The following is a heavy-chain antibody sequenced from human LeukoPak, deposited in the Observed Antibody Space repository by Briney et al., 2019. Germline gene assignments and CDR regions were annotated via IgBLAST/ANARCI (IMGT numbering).Heavy chain of an antibody. CDR2: IYTSGST. V-gene: IGHV4-4*07. Sequence: SETLSLTCTVSGGSISSYYWSWIRQPAGKGLEWIGRIYTSGSTNYNPSLKSRVTMSVDTSKNQFSLKLSSVTAADTAVYYCARIVGAIYILLLAFDIWGQGTMVTVSS. CDR1: GGSISSYY. D-gene: IGHD1-26*01. CDR3: ARIVGAIYILLLAFDI. J-gene: IGHJ3*02.